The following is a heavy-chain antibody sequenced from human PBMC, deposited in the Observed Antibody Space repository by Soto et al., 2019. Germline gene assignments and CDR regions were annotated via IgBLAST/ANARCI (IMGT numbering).Heavy chain of an antibody. Sequence: QVQLVESGGGVVQPGRSLRLSCAASGFTFSSCAMHWVRQAPGKGLEWGALISYDGSNKYYADSVKGRFTISRDNSKNTLYLQINSLRAEDTAVYYCARDKRDLRFLEWSYYFDYWGQGTLVTVSS. CDR3: ARDKRDLRFLEWSYYFDY. CDR2: ISYDGSNK. J-gene: IGHJ4*02. D-gene: IGHD3-3*01. V-gene: IGHV3-30-3*01. CDR1: GFTFSSCA.